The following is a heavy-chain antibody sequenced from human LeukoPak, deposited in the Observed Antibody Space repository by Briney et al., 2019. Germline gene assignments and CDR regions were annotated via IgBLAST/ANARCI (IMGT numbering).Heavy chain of an antibody. Sequence: GGSLRLSCAASGFTFSSYSMNWVRQAPGKGLEWVSSISSSSSYIYYADSVKGRFTISRDNAKNSLYLQMNSLRAEDTAVYYCARDQIVGATTFAFDIWGQGTTVTVSS. CDR2: ISSSSSYI. CDR1: GFTFSSYS. J-gene: IGHJ3*02. CDR3: ARDQIVGATTFAFDI. V-gene: IGHV3-21*01. D-gene: IGHD1-26*01.